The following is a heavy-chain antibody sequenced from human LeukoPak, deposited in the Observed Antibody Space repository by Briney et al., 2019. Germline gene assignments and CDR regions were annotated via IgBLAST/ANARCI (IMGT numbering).Heavy chain of an antibody. CDR2: ISAYNGNT. CDR3: ARGYQLLPAGAEYFQH. D-gene: IGHD2-2*01. Sequence: GESLKISCKGSGYNFAGYGISWVRQAPGQGLEWMGWISAYNGNTNYAQKLQGRVTMTTDTSTSTAYMELRSLRSDDTAVYYCARGYQLLPAGAEYFQHWGQGTLVTVSS. J-gene: IGHJ1*01. CDR1: GYNFAGYG. V-gene: IGHV1-18*01.